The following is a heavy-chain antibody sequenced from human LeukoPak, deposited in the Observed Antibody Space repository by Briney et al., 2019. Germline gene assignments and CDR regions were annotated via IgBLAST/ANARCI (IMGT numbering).Heavy chain of an antibody. CDR3: ARGGGYCSGGSCYNFYY. Sequence: PSETLSLTCTVSGGSISSCYWSWIRQPPGKGLEWIGYIYYSGSTNYNPSLKSRVTISVDTSKNQFSLKLSSVTAADTAVYYCARGGGYCSGGSCYNFYYWGQGTLVTVSS. J-gene: IGHJ4*02. D-gene: IGHD2-15*01. CDR2: IYYSGST. CDR1: GGSISSCY. V-gene: IGHV4-59*01.